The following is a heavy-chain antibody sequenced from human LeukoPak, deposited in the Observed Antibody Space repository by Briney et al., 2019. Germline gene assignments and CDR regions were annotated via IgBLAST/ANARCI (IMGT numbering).Heavy chain of an antibody. V-gene: IGHV4-59*08. Sequence: SETLSLTCTVSGGSISSYYWNWIRQPPGKGLEWIGYIYYSGSTNYNPSLKSRVTISVDTSKNQFSLKLSSVTAADTAVYYCARHSHPPYYFDYWGQGTLVTVSS. CDR3: ARHSHPPYYFDY. J-gene: IGHJ4*02. CDR2: IYYSGST. CDR1: GGSISSYY.